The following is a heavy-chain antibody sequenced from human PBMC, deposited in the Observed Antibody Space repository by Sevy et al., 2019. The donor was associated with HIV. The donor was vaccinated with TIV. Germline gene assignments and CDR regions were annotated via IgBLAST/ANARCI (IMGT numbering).Heavy chain of an antibody. D-gene: IGHD7-27*01. V-gene: IGHV3-20*04. CDR3: ARLLGNRDYYYYGMDV. CDR1: GFTFDDYG. CDR2: INWNGGST. J-gene: IGHJ6*02. Sequence: GGSLRLSCAASGFTFDDYGMSWVRQAPGKGLEWVSGINWNGGSTGYADSVKGRFTISRDNAKNSLYLQMNSLRAEDTALYYCARLLGNRDYYYYGMDVWGQGTTVTVSS.